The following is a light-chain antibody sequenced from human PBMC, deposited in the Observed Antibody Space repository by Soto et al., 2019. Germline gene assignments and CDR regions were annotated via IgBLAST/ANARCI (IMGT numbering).Light chain of an antibody. J-gene: IGKJ4*01. CDR3: QQYYRTPIT. Sequence: DLVLTQSPDSLTVSLGERATIDCRSSQSVLYSSNNKNYLAWYQHKPGQPPKLLIYWASTRDSGVPDRFSGSGSGTDFTLTISSLQAEDVAVYSCQQYYRTPITFGGGTKVDIK. CDR1: QSVLYSSNNKNY. CDR2: WAS. V-gene: IGKV4-1*01.